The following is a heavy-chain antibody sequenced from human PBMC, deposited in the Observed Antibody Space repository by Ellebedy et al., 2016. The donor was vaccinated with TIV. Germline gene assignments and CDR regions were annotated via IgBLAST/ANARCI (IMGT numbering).Heavy chain of an antibody. Sequence: ASVKVSCKASGYTFTSYGISWVRQAPGQGLEWMGWISAYNGNTNYAQKLQGRVTMTTDTSTSTAYMELSRLRSDDTAVYYCARDYSSSTDFDYWGQGTLVTVSS. J-gene: IGHJ4*02. D-gene: IGHD6-6*01. CDR1: GYTFTSYG. CDR3: ARDYSSSTDFDY. CDR2: ISAYNGNT. V-gene: IGHV1-18*01.